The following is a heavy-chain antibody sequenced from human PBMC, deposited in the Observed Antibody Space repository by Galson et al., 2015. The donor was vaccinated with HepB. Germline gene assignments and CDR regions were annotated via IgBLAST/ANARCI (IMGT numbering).Heavy chain of an antibody. Sequence: SLRLSCAASGFTFSSFAMSWVRQAPGKGLEWVSVISGGGSSTDYADSVKGRFTISRDNSKNTLYLQMNSLRAEDTAVYSCAKEVVGSSYYYQFDHWGQGTLVTVSS. CDR2: ISGGGSST. D-gene: IGHD3-22*01. J-gene: IGHJ4*02. CDR3: AKEVVGSSYYYQFDH. CDR1: GFTFSSFA. V-gene: IGHV3-23*01.